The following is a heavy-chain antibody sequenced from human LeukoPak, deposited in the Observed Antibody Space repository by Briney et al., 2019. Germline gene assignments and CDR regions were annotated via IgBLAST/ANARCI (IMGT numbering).Heavy chain of an antibody. D-gene: IGHD3-10*01. J-gene: IGHJ4*02. CDR3: ARRLPDSGSYSPDY. Sequence: GGSLRLSCAPSGFTFSSFDMHWVRQPPDKGLEWVAFIKFDGSQKYYADSVRGRFTVSRYNSRNMLYLKLDSLRDDDTAVYFCARRLPDSGSYSPDYWGQGTLVTVSS. CDR2: IKFDGSQK. V-gene: IGHV3-30*02. CDR1: GFTFSSFD.